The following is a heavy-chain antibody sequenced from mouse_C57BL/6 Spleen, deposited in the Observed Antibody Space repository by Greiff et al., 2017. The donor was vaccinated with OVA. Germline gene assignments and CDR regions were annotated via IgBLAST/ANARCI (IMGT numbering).Heavy chain of an antibody. CDR2: INPSNGGT. CDR3: AREGGLAHFDY. D-gene: IGHD3-1*01. Sequence: QVQLQQSGTELVKPGASVKLSCKASGYTFTSYWMHWVKQTPGQGLEWIGNINPSNGGTNYNEKFKSKATLTVDKSSSTVYLQLSSLTSEDSAVYYCAREGGLAHFDYWGQGTTLTVSS. V-gene: IGHV1-53*01. CDR1: GYTFTSYW. J-gene: IGHJ2*01.